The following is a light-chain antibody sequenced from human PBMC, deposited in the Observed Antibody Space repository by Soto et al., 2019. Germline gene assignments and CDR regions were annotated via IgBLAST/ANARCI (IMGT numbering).Light chain of an antibody. CDR2: GAS. CDR3: QQYHKWPPYT. J-gene: IGKJ2*01. CDR1: QSVDIS. Sequence: VMTQSPATLSVSPGERATLSCRASQSVDISLAWYQQKPGQTPRLLIYGASTRATGITARFSGSGSGTEFTLTISSLQSEDFAVYYCQQYHKWPPYTFGQGTKVDIK. V-gene: IGKV3-15*01.